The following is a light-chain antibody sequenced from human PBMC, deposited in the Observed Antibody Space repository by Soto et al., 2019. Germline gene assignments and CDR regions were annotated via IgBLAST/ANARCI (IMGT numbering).Light chain of an antibody. V-gene: IGKV1-5*01. CDR1: QSIETW. Sequence: DIQMTQYPSTLSASVGDRVTITCRASQSIETWLAWYQQKPGKVPKLLIYDAFKLKSGVPSRFSGSGSGTEFTLTINSLQPDDFATYYCQHFNSFSWTFGQGTKLDIK. CDR2: DAF. J-gene: IGKJ1*01. CDR3: QHFNSFSWT.